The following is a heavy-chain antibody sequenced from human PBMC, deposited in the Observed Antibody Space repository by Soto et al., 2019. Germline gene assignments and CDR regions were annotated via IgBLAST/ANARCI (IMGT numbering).Heavy chain of an antibody. V-gene: IGHV4-59*01. D-gene: IGHD3-22*01. CDR1: GGSISSYY. CDR3: ARDEDSGYYYYDY. CDR2: IYYSGST. Sequence: SETLSLTCTVSGGSISSYYWSWIRQPPGKGLEWIGYIYYSGSTNYNPSLKSRVTISVDTSKNQFSLKLRSVTAADTAVYYCARDEDSGYYYYDYGGQGTPVTVSS. J-gene: IGHJ4*02.